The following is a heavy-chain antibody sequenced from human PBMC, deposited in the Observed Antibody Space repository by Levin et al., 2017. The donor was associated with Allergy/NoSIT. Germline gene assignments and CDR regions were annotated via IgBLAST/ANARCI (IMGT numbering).Heavy chain of an antibody. V-gene: IGHV3-74*01. Sequence: GESLKISCAASGFTFSDYWMHWVRQAPGKGLVWVSRINNDVSSTSYADSVKGRFTISRDNAKNTLYLQMNSLRAEDTAVYYCARAPGGSYDYWGQGTLVTVSS. CDR3: ARAPGGSYDY. D-gene: IGHD1-26*01. CDR1: GFTFSDYW. CDR2: INNDVSST. J-gene: IGHJ4*02.